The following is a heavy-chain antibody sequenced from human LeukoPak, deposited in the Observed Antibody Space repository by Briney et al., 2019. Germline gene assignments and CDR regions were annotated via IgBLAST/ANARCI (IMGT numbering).Heavy chain of an antibody. Sequence: SETLSLTCTVSGGSISSGDYYWSWIRQPPGKGPEWIGYIYYSGTTYYNPSLKSRVTISVGTSKDQFSLKLTSVTAADTAVYYCARAPLTTEGANWFGPWGQGALVTVSS. CDR2: IYYSGTT. CDR3: ARAPLTTEGANWFGP. J-gene: IGHJ5*02. CDR1: GGSISSGDYY. D-gene: IGHD4-11*01. V-gene: IGHV4-30-4*08.